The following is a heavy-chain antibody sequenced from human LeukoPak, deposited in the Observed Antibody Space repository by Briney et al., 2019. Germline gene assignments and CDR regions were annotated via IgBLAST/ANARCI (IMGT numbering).Heavy chain of an antibody. CDR3: ARGNRRLGYYGSGSRLPFDS. CDR1: GGSFSAYDY. Sequence: PSETLSLTCGVYGGSFSAYDYWIWIRPPPGKGLEWIGEFNHNGITSYNPSLKSRVTISIDTSKNQFSLKLNSVTAADTAVYYCARGNRRLGYYGSGSRLPFDSWGQGTLVTVSS. J-gene: IGHJ4*02. CDR2: FNHNGIT. D-gene: IGHD3-10*01. V-gene: IGHV4-34*01.